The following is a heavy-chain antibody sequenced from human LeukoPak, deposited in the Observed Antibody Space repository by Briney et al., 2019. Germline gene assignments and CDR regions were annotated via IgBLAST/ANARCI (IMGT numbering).Heavy chain of an antibody. Sequence: GGSLRLSCAASGFTFSDYYMNWIRQAPGKGLEWVSYLSSSGSTIYYADSVKGRFTISRDNAKNSLYLQMNSLRAEDTAVYYCARGAYSSSWLNFDYWGQGTLVTVSS. V-gene: IGHV3-11*04. CDR1: GFTFSDYY. D-gene: IGHD6-13*01. CDR2: LSSSGSTI. CDR3: ARGAYSSSWLNFDY. J-gene: IGHJ4*02.